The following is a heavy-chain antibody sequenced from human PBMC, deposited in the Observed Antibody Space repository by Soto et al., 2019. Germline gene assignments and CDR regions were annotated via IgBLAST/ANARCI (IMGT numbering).Heavy chain of an antibody. CDR3: ARDFGSGSYYNRPLGWFDP. Sequence: NPSETLSLTCAVSGGSISSGGYSWSWIRQPPGKGLEWIGYIYHSGSTYYNPSLKSRVTISVDRSKNQFSLKLSSVTAANTAVYFCARDFGSGSYYNRPLGWFDPWGQGTLVTVSS. CDR1: GGSISSGGYS. J-gene: IGHJ5*02. CDR2: IYHSGST. D-gene: IGHD3-10*01. V-gene: IGHV4-30-2*01.